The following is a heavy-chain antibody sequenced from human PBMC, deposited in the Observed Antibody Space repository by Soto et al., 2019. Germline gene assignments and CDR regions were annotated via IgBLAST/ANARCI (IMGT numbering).Heavy chain of an antibody. V-gene: IGHV3-66*01. CDR1: GFTVSSNY. CDR2: IYSGGST. J-gene: IGHJ5*02. D-gene: IGHD3-3*01. CDR3: ARVQFFTIFGVVKGNLFDP. Sequence: EVQLVESGGGLVQPGGSLRLSCAASGFTVSSNYMSWVRQAPGKGLERVSVIYSGGSTYYADSVKGRFTISRDNSKNTLYLERSRLRSEHTAVYYWARVQFFTIFGVVKGNLFDPWGQGTLVTVSS.